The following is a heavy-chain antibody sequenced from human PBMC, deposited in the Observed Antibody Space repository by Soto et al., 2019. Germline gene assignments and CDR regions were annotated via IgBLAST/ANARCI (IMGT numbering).Heavy chain of an antibody. CDR2: IYYSGST. J-gene: IGHJ4*02. D-gene: IGHD6-19*01. Sequence: PSETLSLTCTVSGGSISSGDYYWSWIRQPPGKGVEWIGYIYYSGSTNHNPSLKSRVTISVDTSKNQFSLKLSSVTAADTAVYYCARDRWGSSGWHSDYWGQGALVTVSS. CDR3: ARDRWGSSGWHSDY. CDR1: GGSISSGDYY. V-gene: IGHV4-61*08.